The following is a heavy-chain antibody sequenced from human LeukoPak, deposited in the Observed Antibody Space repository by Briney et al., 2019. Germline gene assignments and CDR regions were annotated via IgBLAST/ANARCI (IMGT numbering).Heavy chain of an antibody. V-gene: IGHV3-23*01. CDR3: AKDPSYSGSYYGSDYFDY. Sequence: PGGSLRLACAASGFTFSSYAMSWVRQAPGKGLEWVSAISGSGGSTYYADSVKGRFTISRDNSKNTLYLQMNSLRAEDTAVYYCAKDPSYSGSYYGSDYFDYWGQGTLVTVSS. J-gene: IGHJ4*02. D-gene: IGHD1-26*01. CDR2: ISGSGGST. CDR1: GFTFSSYA.